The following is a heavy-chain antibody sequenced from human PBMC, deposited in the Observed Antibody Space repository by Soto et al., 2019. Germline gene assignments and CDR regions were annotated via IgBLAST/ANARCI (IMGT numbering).Heavy chain of an antibody. Sequence: QEQLMESGGGVVQPGRSLRLSCEASGFTSSNYLMNWVRQVPGKGQEWVAAVSYDGSNSHYADSVRGRFTISRDNSNNTLFLEMDSLRSEDTAVYSCVRGVPYYAMDLWGHGTTVTVSS. J-gene: IGHJ6*02. V-gene: IGHV3-30*03. CDR2: VSYDGSNS. CDR3: VRGVPYYAMDL. CDR1: GFTSSNYL.